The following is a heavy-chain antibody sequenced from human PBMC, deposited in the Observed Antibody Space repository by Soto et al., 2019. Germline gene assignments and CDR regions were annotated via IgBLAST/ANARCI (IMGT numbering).Heavy chain of an antibody. D-gene: IGHD6-13*01. J-gene: IGHJ5*02. Sequence: EVQLVESGGGLVQPGGSLKLSCAASGFTFSGSAMHWVRQASGKGLEWVGRIRSKANSYATAYAASVKGRFTISRDGSKSTAYRQMNSLKTEDTAVYYCTRLRGAAGTVWFDPWGRGTLVAVSS. V-gene: IGHV3-73*01. CDR3: TRLRGAAGTVWFDP. CDR1: GFTFSGSA. CDR2: IRSKANSYAT.